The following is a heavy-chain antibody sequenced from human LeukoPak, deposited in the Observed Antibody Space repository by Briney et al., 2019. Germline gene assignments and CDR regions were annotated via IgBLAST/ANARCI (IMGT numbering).Heavy chain of an antibody. CDR3: ARGYDFWSGFLVNGMDV. D-gene: IGHD3-3*01. CDR1: GFTFSSYA. CDR2: IGTAGDT. Sequence: GGSLRLSCAASGFTFSSYAMSWVRQAPGKGLEWVSAIGTAGDTYYPGSVKGRFTISRENAKNSLYLQMNSLRAGDTAVYYCARGYDFWSGFLVNGMDVWGQGTTVTVSS. J-gene: IGHJ6*02. V-gene: IGHV3-13*01.